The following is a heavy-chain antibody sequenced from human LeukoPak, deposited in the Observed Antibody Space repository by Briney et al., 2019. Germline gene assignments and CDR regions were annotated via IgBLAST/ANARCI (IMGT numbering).Heavy chain of an antibody. V-gene: IGHV3-21*01. CDR1: GFTFSSFT. CDR3: ARASDIYAMDV. Sequence: GGSLRLSCAASGFTFSSFTMNWVRQAPGKGLEWVSSISSGTTYIYYADSLKGRFTISRDNAKDSLYLQMNSLRAEDTAVYYCARASDIYAMDVWGQGTTVTVSS. D-gene: IGHD3-9*01. J-gene: IGHJ6*02. CDR2: ISSGTTYI.